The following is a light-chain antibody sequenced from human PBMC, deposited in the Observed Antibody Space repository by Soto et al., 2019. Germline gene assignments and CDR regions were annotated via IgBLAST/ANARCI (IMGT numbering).Light chain of an antibody. Sequence: EIVLTQYPGTLSLSPGERATLSCRASQSVSSSYLAWYQQKPGQAPRLLIYGASSRATGIPDRFSGSGSGTDFTLTISRLEPEDFAVYYCQQYGSSWWTFGQGTKVEIK. CDR2: GAS. CDR3: QQYGSSWWT. J-gene: IGKJ1*01. CDR1: QSVSSSY. V-gene: IGKV3-20*01.